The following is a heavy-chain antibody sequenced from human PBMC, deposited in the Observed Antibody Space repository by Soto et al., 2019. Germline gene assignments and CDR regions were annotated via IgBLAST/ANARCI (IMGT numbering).Heavy chain of an antibody. D-gene: IGHD3-22*01. J-gene: IGHJ5*02. Sequence: VQLQESGPGLVKPSGTLYLTCTVSGGSISTTNCCCWVRQSPGKGLGWIGEILQIGSTNYNQSLKSRVTRAIDKSKNQFSLGLSSVTAADTAVYDCASGFDSDGLYNGGHPWGQGTLVSVSS. CDR1: GGSISTTNC. V-gene: IGHV4-4*02. CDR2: ILQIGST. CDR3: ASGFDSDGLYNGGHP.